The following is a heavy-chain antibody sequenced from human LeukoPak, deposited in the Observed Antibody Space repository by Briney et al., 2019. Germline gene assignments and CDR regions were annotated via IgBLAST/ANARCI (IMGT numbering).Heavy chain of an antibody. D-gene: IGHD2-15*01. J-gene: IGHJ4*02. CDR1: GFNVSNNY. Sequence: PGGSLRLSCAASGFNVSNNYMTWVRQAPGKGLEWVSAICSNDNNTYYANSVKGRFTISRDNSKNTLSLQLNSLRAEDTAVYYCGKGTSSSCYSAPNYWGQGTLVTVSS. CDR3: GKGTSSSCYSAPNY. V-gene: IGHV3-23*01. CDR2: ICSNDNNT.